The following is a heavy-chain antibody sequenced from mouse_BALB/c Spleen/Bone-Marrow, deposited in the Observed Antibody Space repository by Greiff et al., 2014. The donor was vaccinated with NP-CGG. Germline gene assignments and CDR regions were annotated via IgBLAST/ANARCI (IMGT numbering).Heavy chain of an antibody. Sequence: VQLQQSGAELVKPGASVKLSCTASGFNIKDTYMHRVKQRPEQGLEWIGRIDPANGNTKYDPKFQDKATIPADTSSNTAYLQLSSLTSEDTAVYYCALLYGNYDYWGQGTTLTVSS. J-gene: IGHJ2*01. V-gene: IGHV14-3*02. D-gene: IGHD2-10*02. CDR3: ALLYGNYDY. CDR1: GFNIKDTY. CDR2: IDPANGNT.